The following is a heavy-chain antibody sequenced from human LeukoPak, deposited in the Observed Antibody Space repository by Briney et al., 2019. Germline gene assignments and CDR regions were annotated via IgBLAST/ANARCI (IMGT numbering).Heavy chain of an antibody. Sequence: SETLSLTCAVYGGSFSGYYWSWIRQPPGKGLEWLGEINHSGSTNYNPSLKSRVTISVDTSKNQFSLKLSSVTAADTAVYYCARAQLRPHNGFDPWGQGTLATVSS. D-gene: IGHD3-10*01. CDR2: INHSGST. J-gene: IGHJ5*02. CDR1: GGSFSGYY. V-gene: IGHV4-34*01. CDR3: ARAQLRPHNGFDP.